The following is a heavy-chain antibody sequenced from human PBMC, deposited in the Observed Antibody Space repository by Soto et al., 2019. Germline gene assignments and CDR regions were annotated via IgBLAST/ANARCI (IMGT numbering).Heavy chain of an antibody. CDR2: ISYDGSNK. CDR3: AREGGATY. D-gene: IGHD1-26*01. V-gene: IGHV3-30-3*01. J-gene: IGHJ4*02. Sequence: PVGSLRLSCAASGFTFSSYAMHWVRQAPGKGLEWVAVISYDGSNKYYADSVKGRFTISRDNSKNTLYLQMNSLRAEDTAVYYSAREGGATYWGQGTLVTVSS. CDR1: GFTFSSYA.